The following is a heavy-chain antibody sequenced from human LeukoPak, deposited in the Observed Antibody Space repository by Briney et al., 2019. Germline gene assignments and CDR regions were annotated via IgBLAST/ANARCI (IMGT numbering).Heavy chain of an antibody. CDR1: GFTFSNAW. Sequence: PGGSLRLSCAASGFTFSNAWMSWVRQAPGKGLEWVGRIKSKTDGGTTDYAAPVKGRFTISRDDSKNTLYLQMNSLKTEDTAVYYCTTSFSKRPLTMVRGVISYWGQGTLVTVSS. V-gene: IGHV3-15*01. D-gene: IGHD3-10*01. J-gene: IGHJ4*02. CDR2: IKSKTDGGTT. CDR3: TTSFSKRPLTMVRGVISY.